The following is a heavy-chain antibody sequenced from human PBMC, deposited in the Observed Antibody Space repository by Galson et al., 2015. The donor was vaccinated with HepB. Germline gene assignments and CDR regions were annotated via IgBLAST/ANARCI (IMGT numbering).Heavy chain of an antibody. CDR2: ISYDGSNK. CDR3: ARDLSDYGNYWHYGMDV. Sequence: SLRLSCAASGFTFSSYAMHWVRQAPGKGLEWVAVISYDGSNKHYADSVKGRFTISRDNSKNTLYLQMNSLRAEDTAVYYCARDLSDYGNYWHYGMDVWGQGTTVTVSS. J-gene: IGHJ6*02. CDR1: GFTFSSYA. D-gene: IGHD4-11*01. V-gene: IGHV3-30*04.